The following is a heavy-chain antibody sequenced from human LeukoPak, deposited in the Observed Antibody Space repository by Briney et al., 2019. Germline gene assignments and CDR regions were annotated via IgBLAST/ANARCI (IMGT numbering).Heavy chain of an antibody. V-gene: IGHV1-2*02. CDR1: GYTFTGYY. J-gene: IGHJ5*02. D-gene: IGHD3-10*01. CDR3: ARFLYYYGSGSYHTSNWSDP. CDR2: INPNSGGT. Sequence: GASVKVSCKASGYTFTGYYMHWVRQAPGQGLEWMGWINPNSGGTNYAQKFQGRVTMTRDTSISTAYMELSRLRSDDTAVYYCARFLYYYGSGSYHTSNWSDPWGQGTLVTVSS.